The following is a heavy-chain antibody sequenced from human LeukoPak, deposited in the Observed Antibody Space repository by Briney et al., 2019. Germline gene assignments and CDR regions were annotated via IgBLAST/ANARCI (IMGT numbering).Heavy chain of an antibody. Sequence: SETLSLTCTVPGGSISSYYWSWIRQPPGKGLEWIGYIYYSGSTNYNPSLKSRVTISVDTSKNQFSLKLSSVTAADTAVYYCARFSMVRGEGGNWFDPWGQGTLVTVSS. CDR1: GGSISSYY. J-gene: IGHJ5*02. CDR3: ARFSMVRGEGGNWFDP. CDR2: IYYSGST. D-gene: IGHD3-10*01. V-gene: IGHV4-59*01.